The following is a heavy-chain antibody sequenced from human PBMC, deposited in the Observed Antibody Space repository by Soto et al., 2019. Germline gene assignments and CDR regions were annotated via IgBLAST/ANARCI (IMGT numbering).Heavy chain of an antibody. CDR3: ARGVGDCTNGVCYPFDY. D-gene: IGHD2-8*01. CDR1: GGSISSSSYY. CDR2: IYYSGST. V-gene: IGHV4-39*01. Sequence: LSLTCTVSGGSISSSSYYWGWIRQPPGKGLEWIGSIYYSGSTYYNPSLKSRVTISVDTSKNQFSLKLSSVTAADTAVYYCARGVGDCTNGVCYPFDYWGQGTLVTVSS. J-gene: IGHJ4*02.